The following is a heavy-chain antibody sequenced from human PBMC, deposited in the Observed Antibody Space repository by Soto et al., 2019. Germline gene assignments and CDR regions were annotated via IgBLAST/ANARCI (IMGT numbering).Heavy chain of an antibody. V-gene: IGHV5-51*01. CDR2: IYPGDSDT. CDR3: ARTYYDSSGYYPNFDY. Sequence: PGESLKISCKGSGYIFTKYWIGWVRQMPGKGLEWMGMIYPGDSDTRYSPSFEGQIIISGDKSINTAYLQWGSLKASDTAMYYCARTYYDSSGYYPNFDYWGQGTLVTVSS. J-gene: IGHJ4*02. D-gene: IGHD3-22*01. CDR1: GYIFTKYW.